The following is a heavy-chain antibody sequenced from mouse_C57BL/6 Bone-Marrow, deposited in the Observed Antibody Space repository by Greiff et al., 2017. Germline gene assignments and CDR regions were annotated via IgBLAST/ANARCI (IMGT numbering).Heavy chain of an antibody. J-gene: IGHJ1*03. CDR1: GYTFTSYW. Sequence: QVQLQQSGAELVMPGASVKLSCKASGYTFTSYWMHWVKQRPGQGLEWIGEIDPSDSYTNYNQKFKGKSTSTVDKSSSTAYMQLSSLTSEDSAVYYCANHYYGSSWHWYFDVWGTGTTVTVSS. D-gene: IGHD1-1*01. V-gene: IGHV1-69*01. CDR2: IDPSDSYT. CDR3: ANHYYGSSWHWYFDV.